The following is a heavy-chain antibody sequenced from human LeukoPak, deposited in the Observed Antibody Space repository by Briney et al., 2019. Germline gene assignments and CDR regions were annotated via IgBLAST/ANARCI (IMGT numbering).Heavy chain of an antibody. J-gene: IGHJ4*02. Sequence: SETLSLTCAVYGGSFSGYYWIWLRQPPGRGLEWIGEINRSGSTTYNPSLKGRVTISLDTSKNQFSLKLSSVTAADTAVYYCASSLVRADMVTGIDYWGQGTLVTVSS. CDR1: GGSFSGYY. V-gene: IGHV4-34*01. CDR3: ASSLVRADMVTGIDY. D-gene: IGHD5-18*01. CDR2: INRSGST.